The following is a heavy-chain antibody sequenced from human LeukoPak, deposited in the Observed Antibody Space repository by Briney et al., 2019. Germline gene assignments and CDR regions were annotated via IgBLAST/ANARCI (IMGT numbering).Heavy chain of an antibody. V-gene: IGHV1-24*01. CDR1: GYTLTELS. CDR2: FDPEDGET. Sequence: ASVKVSCKVSGYTLTELSMHWVRQAPGKGLEWMGGFDPEDGETIYAQKFQGRVTMTEDTSTSTDYMGLRSLRSDDTAVYYCARDGGDSTWFDPWGQGTLVTVSS. D-gene: IGHD3-16*01. CDR3: ARDGGDSTWFDP. J-gene: IGHJ5*02.